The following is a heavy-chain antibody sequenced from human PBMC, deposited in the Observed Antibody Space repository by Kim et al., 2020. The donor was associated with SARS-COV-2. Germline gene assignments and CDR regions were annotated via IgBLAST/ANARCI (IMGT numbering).Heavy chain of an antibody. D-gene: IGHD3-16*01. CDR1: GYTFSSYW. CDR3: ARLLGGSRTFDL. CDR2: VYPRDSET. V-gene: IGHV5-51*01. Sequence: GESLKVSCQTSGYTFSSYWIVWMRQMPGKGLECMGIVYPRDSETIYSPSFAGRVTISADRSINTAYLKWDSLKTSASAIYYCARLLGGSRTFDLLRRGT. J-gene: IGHJ4*02.